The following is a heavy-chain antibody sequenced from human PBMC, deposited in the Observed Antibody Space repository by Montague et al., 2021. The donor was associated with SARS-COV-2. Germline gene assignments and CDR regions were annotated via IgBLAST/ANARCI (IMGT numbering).Heavy chain of an antibody. CDR3: ARFGSVRGEDWFDP. CDR1: GFTVSSNY. Sequence: SLRLSCAASGFTVSSNYMSWVRQAPGKGLEWVSVIYSGGSTYYAYSVKGRFTISRDNSKNTLYLQMNSLRAEDTAVYYCARFGSVRGEDWFDPWGQGTLVTVSS. V-gene: IGHV3-66*01. CDR2: IYSGGST. D-gene: IGHD3-10*01. J-gene: IGHJ5*02.